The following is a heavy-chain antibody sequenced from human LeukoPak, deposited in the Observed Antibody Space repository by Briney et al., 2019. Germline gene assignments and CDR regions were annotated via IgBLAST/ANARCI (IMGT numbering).Heavy chain of an antibody. D-gene: IGHD2-2*01. Sequence: PAASVKVSCKASGGTFSNYAINWVRQAPGQGLEWMGRINPNSGDTNYAQKFQGRVTMTRDTSISTAYMELSRLRSDDTAVYYCARDYCSSTSCLFDYWGQGTLVTVSS. CDR3: ARDYCSSTSCLFDY. V-gene: IGHV1-2*06. J-gene: IGHJ4*02. CDR2: INPNSGDT. CDR1: GGTFSNYA.